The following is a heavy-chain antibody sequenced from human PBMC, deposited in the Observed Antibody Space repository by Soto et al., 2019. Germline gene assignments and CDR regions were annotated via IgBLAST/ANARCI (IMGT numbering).Heavy chain of an antibody. CDR1: GGTFSSYA. CDR2: IIPIFGTA. CDR3: ARGSHIVVVPAAKITVTTLPAYYYYGMDV. V-gene: IGHV1-69*13. J-gene: IGHJ6*02. D-gene: IGHD2-2*01. Sequence: GASVKVSCKASGGTFSSYAISWVRQAPGQGLEWMGGIIPIFGTANYAQKFQGRVTITADESTSTAYMELSSLRSEDTAVYYCARGSHIVVVPAAKITVTTLPAYYYYGMDVWGQGTTVTVSS.